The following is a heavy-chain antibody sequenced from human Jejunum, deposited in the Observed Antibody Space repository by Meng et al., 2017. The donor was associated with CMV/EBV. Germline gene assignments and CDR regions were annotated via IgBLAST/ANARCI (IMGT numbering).Heavy chain of an antibody. CDR3: VAIVGLTFDF. Sequence: CSVSGGSVSGTSYYWSWIRQSPGKGLEWIGYVHYRGTTKYNPSLESRVSTSVDTSKNQFSLKLSSVTAADTAMYYCVAIVGLTFDFWGQGTLVTVSS. CDR1: GGSVSGTSYY. V-gene: IGHV4-61*01. J-gene: IGHJ4*02. D-gene: IGHD1-26*01. CDR2: VHYRGTT.